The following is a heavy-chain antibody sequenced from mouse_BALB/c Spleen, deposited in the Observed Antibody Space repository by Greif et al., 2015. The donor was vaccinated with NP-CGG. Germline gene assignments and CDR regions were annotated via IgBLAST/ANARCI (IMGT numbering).Heavy chain of an antibody. CDR3: ARWDGSSYGATDY. CDR1: GDSITSGY. V-gene: IGHV3-8*02. CDR2: ISYSGST. Sequence: VQLQQSGPRLVKPSQTLSLTCSVTGDSITSGYWNWIRKFPGNKLEYMGYISYSGSTYYNPSLKSRISITRDTSKNQYYRQVNSVTTEDTATYYGARWDGSSYGATDYWGQGTSVTVSS. J-gene: IGHJ4*01. D-gene: IGHD1-1*01.